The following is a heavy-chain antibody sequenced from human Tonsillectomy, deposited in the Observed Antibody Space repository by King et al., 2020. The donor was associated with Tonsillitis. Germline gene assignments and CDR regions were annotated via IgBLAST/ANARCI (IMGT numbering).Heavy chain of an antibody. D-gene: IGHD5-18*01. Sequence: VQLVESGGGVVQPGRSLRLSCAASGFTFSSYGMHWVRQAPGKGLEWVAVISYDGSNKYYEDSVKGRFTISRENSKNTLYLQMNSLRAEDTAVYYSARETLRDTAMVWPDYWGQGTLVTVSS. CDR2: ISYDGSNK. CDR3: ARETLRDTAMVWPDY. J-gene: IGHJ4*02. CDR1: GFTFSSYG. V-gene: IGHV3-33*05.